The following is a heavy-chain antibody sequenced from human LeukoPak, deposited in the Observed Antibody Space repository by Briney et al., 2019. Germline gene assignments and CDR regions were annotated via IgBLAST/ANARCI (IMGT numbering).Heavy chain of an antibody. CDR3: ASSAVAATYYYYMDV. D-gene: IGHD6-19*01. Sequence: ASVKVSCKASGYTFTSYAMHWVRQAPGQRLEWMGWINAGNGNTKYSQEFQGRVTITRDTSASTAYMELSSLRSEDTAVYYCASSAVAATYYYYMDVWGKGTTVTVSS. J-gene: IGHJ6*03. V-gene: IGHV1-3*03. CDR1: GYTFTSYA. CDR2: INAGNGNT.